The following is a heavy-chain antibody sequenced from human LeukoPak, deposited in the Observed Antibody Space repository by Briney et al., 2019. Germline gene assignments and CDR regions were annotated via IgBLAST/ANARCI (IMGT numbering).Heavy chain of an antibody. V-gene: IGHV1-69*13. CDR3: ARCYDFWSGLYYFDY. CDR2: IIPIFGTA. Sequence: SVKVSCKASGGTFISYAISWVRQAPGQGLEWMGGIIPIFGTANYAQKFQGRVTITADESTSTAYMELSSLRSEDTAVYYCARCYDFWSGLYYFDYWGQGTLVTVSS. J-gene: IGHJ4*02. CDR1: GGTFISYA. D-gene: IGHD3-3*01.